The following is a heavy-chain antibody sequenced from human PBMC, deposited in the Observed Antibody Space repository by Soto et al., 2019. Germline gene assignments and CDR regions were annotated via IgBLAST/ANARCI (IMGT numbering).Heavy chain of an antibody. CDR3: AVGLSGSYYQNGIDV. CDR1: GGPFTSFD. CDR2: IIPIFERT. J-gene: IGHJ6*02. D-gene: IGHD1-26*01. V-gene: IGHV1-69*06. Sequence: VELVQSGSEVKKPGSSVKVSCKTSGGPFTSFDVNWVRQAPGQGLEWMGDIIPIFERTNYAQKFQGRVTITADMATTTAYMELGSLRSDDTAVYFCAVGLSGSYYQNGIDVWGLGTTVIVS.